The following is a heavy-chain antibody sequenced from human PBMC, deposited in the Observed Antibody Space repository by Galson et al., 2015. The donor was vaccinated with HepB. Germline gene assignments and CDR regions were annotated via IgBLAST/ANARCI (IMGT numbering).Heavy chain of an antibody. Sequence: SLRLSCAASGFTFSSYGMHWVRQAPGKGLEWVAVIWYDGSNKYYADSVKGRFTISRDNSKNTLYLQMNSLRAEDTAVYYCARPAAIGEERHFQHWGQGTLVTVSS. CDR3: ARPAAIGEERHFQH. CDR1: GFTFSSYG. V-gene: IGHV3-33*01. CDR2: IWYDGSNK. D-gene: IGHD2-2*01. J-gene: IGHJ1*01.